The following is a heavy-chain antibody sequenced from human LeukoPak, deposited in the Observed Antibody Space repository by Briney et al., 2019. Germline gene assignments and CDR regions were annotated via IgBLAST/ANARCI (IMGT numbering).Heavy chain of an antibody. J-gene: IGHJ4*02. Sequence: GGSLRLSCAASGFTFSSYNMSWVRQAPGKGLEWVSIIYSDGNTYYADSVKGRFTISRDNSKNTLYLQMNTLRVEDTAIYYCARDPGYSYGFDYWGQGTLVTVSS. CDR1: GFTFSSYN. CDR3: ARDPGYSYGFDY. CDR2: IYSDGNT. D-gene: IGHD5-18*01. V-gene: IGHV3-66*01.